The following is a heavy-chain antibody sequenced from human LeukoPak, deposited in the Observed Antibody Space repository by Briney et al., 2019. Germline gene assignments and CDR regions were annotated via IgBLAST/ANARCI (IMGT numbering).Heavy chain of an antibody. CDR3: ARGARITGTNWVRLDYFDS. V-gene: IGHV1-2*06. CDR1: GFTFAGYY. J-gene: IGHJ4*02. CDR2: VNSLNGDT. Sequence: SVKLSCKPSGFTFAGYYMNWVRHATAQGIDWIGLVNSLNGDTHYAQKFQGRVTLTRDTSISTAYMQVSSLTSGDTAVYYCARGARITGTNWVRLDYFDSWGQGTLVTVSS. D-gene: IGHD1-14*01.